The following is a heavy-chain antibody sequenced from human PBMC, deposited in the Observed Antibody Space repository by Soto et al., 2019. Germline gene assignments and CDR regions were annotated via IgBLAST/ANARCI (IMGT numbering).Heavy chain of an antibody. Sequence: QITLKESGPTLVKPTQTLTLTCTFSGFSLTTSGVGVGWIRQPPGKALERLALIYWDDDKRYSPSLKSRLTTTKDTSKNQVVLTMTNMDPVDTATYYCAHSIAAAGDTPPFDYWGQGTLVTVS. CDR2: IYWDDDK. J-gene: IGHJ4*02. CDR3: AHSIAAAGDTPPFDY. D-gene: IGHD6-13*01. CDR1: GFSLTTSGVG. V-gene: IGHV2-5*02.